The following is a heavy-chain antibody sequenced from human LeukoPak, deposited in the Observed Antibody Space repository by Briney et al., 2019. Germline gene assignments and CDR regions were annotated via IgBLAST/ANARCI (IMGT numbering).Heavy chain of an antibody. V-gene: IGHV1-2*02. CDR1: GYTFTGYY. CDR3: ARGRRGEDIVVVVAATANEFDP. D-gene: IGHD2-15*01. CDR2: INPNSGGT. Sequence: ASVTVSFKASGYTFTGYYMHWVRQAPGQGLEWMGWINPNSGGTNYAQKFQGRVTMTRDTSISTAYMELSRLRSDDTAVYYCARGRRGEDIVVVVAATANEFDPWGQGTLVAVSS. J-gene: IGHJ5*02.